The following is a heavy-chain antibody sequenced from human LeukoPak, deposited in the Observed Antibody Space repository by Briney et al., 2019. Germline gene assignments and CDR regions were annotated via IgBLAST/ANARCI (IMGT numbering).Heavy chain of an antibody. J-gene: IGHJ6*02. CDR3: ARDYCSGDTCYGTNV. CDR2: ISFDGSKK. CDR1: GFTFSNYA. D-gene: IGHD2-15*01. V-gene: IGHV3-30-3*01. Sequence: GGSLRLSCAASGFTFSNYAMHWVRQAPGKGLGWLAGISFDGSKKYYPDSVKGRFTISRDNSNNTLDLQMNSLRAEDTAVYYCARDYCSGDTCYGTNVWGQGTTVTVSS.